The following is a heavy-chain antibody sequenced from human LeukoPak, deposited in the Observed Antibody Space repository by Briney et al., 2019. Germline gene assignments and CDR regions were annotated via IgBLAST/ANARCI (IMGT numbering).Heavy chain of an antibody. CDR1: GFTFSTYA. Sequence: GGSLRLSCECSGFTFSTYAMHWVRQAPGKGLQYVSAISGNGDRTWYANSVNGRFSISRDNSKNTLYLQMGSPRAEDMAVYYCARGGIKGPHDAFDIWGRGTMVTVSS. CDR2: ISGNGDRT. J-gene: IGHJ3*02. CDR3: ARGGIKGPHDAFDI. D-gene: IGHD3-10*01. V-gene: IGHV3-64*01.